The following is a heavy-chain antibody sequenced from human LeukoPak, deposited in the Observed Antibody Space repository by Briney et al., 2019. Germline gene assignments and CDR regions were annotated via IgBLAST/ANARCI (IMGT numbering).Heavy chain of an antibody. D-gene: IGHD3-3*01. CDR1: GFTFSSYS. CDR2: ISSSSSYI. V-gene: IGHV3-21*01. J-gene: IGHJ5*02. CDR3: ARDQVGPKTYYDFWSGYYSGVWFDP. Sequence: GGSLRLSCAASGFTFSSYSMNWVRQAPGKGLEWVSSISSSSSYIYYADSVKGRFTISRDNAKNSRYLQMNSLRAEDTAVYYCARDQVGPKTYYDFWSGYYSGVWFDPWGQGTLVAVSS.